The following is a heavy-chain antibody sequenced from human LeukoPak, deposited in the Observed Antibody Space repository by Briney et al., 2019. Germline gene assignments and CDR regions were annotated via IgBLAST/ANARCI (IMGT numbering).Heavy chain of an antibody. J-gene: IGHJ4*02. CDR3: ARADIAAAARRSNYFDY. V-gene: IGHV4-4*02. D-gene: IGHD6-13*01. Sequence: PSETLSLTCAVSGGSISSSNWWSWVRQPPGKGLEWIGEIYHSRSTNYNPSLKSRVTISVDKSKNQFSLKLSSVTAADTAVYYCARADIAAAARRSNYFDYWGQGTLVTVSS. CDR1: GGSISSSNW. CDR2: IYHSRST.